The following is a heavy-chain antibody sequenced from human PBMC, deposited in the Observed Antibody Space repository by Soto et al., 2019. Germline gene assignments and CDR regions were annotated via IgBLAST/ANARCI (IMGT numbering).Heavy chain of an antibody. CDR2: SIPMFGIT. J-gene: IGHJ4*02. Sequence: QVQLVQSGAEVKKPGSSVKVSCKASGGTLSSHGFNWVRQAPGQGLEWMGGSIPMFGITNHTQKFQDRITITADASTSPVYMELRSLISEATAVYYCASGGGYGIVNWGQGTLLTVSS. V-gene: IGHV1-69*12. CDR3: ASGGGYGIVN. D-gene: IGHD5-18*01. CDR1: GGTLSSHG.